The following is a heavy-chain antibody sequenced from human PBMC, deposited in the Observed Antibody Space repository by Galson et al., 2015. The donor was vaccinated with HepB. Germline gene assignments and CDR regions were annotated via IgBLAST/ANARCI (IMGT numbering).Heavy chain of an antibody. V-gene: IGHV4-4*02. J-gene: IGHJ4*02. CDR1: GGSISSSVY. CDR2: IYHSGST. CDR3: ARATRFGAQYDY. Sequence: ETLSLTCAVSGGSISSSVYWSWVRQPPGEGLEWIGEIYHSGSTNYDPSLESRVTISVDKSNNQFSLKLSSVTAADTAVYYCARATRFGAQYDYWGQGTLVTVSS. D-gene: IGHD3-10*01.